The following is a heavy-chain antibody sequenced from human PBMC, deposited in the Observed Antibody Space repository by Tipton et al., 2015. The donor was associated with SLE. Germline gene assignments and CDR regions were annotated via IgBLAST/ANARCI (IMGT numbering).Heavy chain of an antibody. V-gene: IGHV4-59*08. CDR3: ARSRAMADDAFDI. CDR1: GGSICGYF. D-gene: IGHD5-18*01. CDR2: INYSGST. Sequence: TLSLTCTVSGGSICGYFWGSVRQPPGKGLGWIGYINYSGSTNYNPSPKSRGTLSVDTSKNQFSLKLSSVTAAETAVYYCARSRAMADDAFDIWGQGTMVTDSS. J-gene: IGHJ3*02.